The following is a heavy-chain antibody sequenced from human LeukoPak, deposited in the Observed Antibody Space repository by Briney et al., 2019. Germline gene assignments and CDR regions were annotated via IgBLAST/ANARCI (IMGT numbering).Heavy chain of an antibody. CDR1: GGTFSSYA. CDR2: ISAYNGNT. Sequence: ASVKVSCKASGGTFSSYAISWVRQAPGQGLEWMGWISAYNGNTNYAQKLQGRVTMTTDTSTSTAYMELRSLRSDDTAVYYCARDDTPLDYYDSSGYLDYWGQGTLVTVSS. V-gene: IGHV1-18*01. J-gene: IGHJ4*02. D-gene: IGHD3-22*01. CDR3: ARDDTPLDYYDSSGYLDY.